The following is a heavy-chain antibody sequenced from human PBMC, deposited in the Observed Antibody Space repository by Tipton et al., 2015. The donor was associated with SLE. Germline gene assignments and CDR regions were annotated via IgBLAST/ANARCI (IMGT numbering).Heavy chain of an antibody. CDR1: GGSISGTSHY. CDR2: SDHTGNT. V-gene: IGHV4-39*07. D-gene: IGHD3-10*01. CDR3: ARHRRITLLRGLILPY. J-gene: IGHJ4*02. Sequence: GLVKPSETLSLTCSVSGGSISGTSHYWGWIRQSPGKGLEWLGESDHTGNTNYNPSLKSRVTISVDTSKNQFSLKLNSVTAADTAVYYCARHRRITLLRGLILPYWGQGTLVTVSS.